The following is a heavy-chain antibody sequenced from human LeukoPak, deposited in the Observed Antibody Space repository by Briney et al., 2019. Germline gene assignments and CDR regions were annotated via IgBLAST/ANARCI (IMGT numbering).Heavy chain of an antibody. D-gene: IGHD2-15*01. CDR3: ASGSSGGSCYDY. CDR1: GFTFSSYA. Sequence: PGGSLRLSCAASGFTFSSYAMHWVRQAPGKGLEYVSAISSNGGSTYYANSVKGRFTISRDNSKNTLYLQMGSLRAEDMAVYYCASGSSGGSCYDYWGQGPLVTVPS. CDR2: ISSNGGST. J-gene: IGHJ4*02. V-gene: IGHV3-64*01.